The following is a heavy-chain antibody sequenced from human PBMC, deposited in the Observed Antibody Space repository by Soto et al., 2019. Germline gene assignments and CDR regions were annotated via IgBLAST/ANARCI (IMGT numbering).Heavy chain of an antibody. Sequence: SETLSLTCAVYGGSFSGYYWSWIRQPPGKGLEWIGEINHSGSTNYNPSLKSRVTISVDTSKNQFSLKLSSVTAADTAVYYCAKDSIWSGPRLDHWGQGTQVTVSS. CDR3: AKDSIWSGPRLDH. CDR2: INHSGST. V-gene: IGHV4-34*01. CDR1: GGSFSGYY. D-gene: IGHD3-3*01. J-gene: IGHJ4*02.